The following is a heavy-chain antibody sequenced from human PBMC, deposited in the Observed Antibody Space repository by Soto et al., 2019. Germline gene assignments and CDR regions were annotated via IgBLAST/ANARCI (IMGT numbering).Heavy chain of an antibody. Sequence: GGSLRLSCAASGFTFSSYGMHWVRQAPGKGLEWVAVISYDGSNKYYADSVKGRFTISRDNSKNTLYLQMNSLRAEDTAVYYCAKPGTTDPTGNWFDPWGQGTLVTVSS. CDR1: GFTFSSYG. D-gene: IGHD1-7*01. CDR2: ISYDGSNK. J-gene: IGHJ5*02. CDR3: AKPGTTDPTGNWFDP. V-gene: IGHV3-30*18.